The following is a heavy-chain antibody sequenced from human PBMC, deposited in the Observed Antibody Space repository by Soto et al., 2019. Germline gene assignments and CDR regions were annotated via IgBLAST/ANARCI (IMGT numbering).Heavy chain of an antibody. CDR3: AKASVFDWYFAGMDV. Sequence: QVQLVESGGGVVQPGRSLRLSCAASGFTFSSYGMHWVRQAPGKGLEWVAVISYDGSNKYYADSVKGRFTISRDNSKNTLYLQMNSLRAEDKAVYYCAKASVFDWYFAGMDVWGQGTTVTVSS. CDR1: GFTFSSYG. J-gene: IGHJ6*02. CDR2: ISYDGSNK. V-gene: IGHV3-30*18. D-gene: IGHD3-9*01.